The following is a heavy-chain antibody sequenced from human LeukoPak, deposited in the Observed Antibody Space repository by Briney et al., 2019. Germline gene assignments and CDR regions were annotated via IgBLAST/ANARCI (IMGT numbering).Heavy chain of an antibody. V-gene: IGHV4-59*12. CDR1: GVSISSYY. CDR2: IYYSGST. Sequence: KPSETLSLTCTVSGVSISSYYWSWIRQPPGKGLKWIGYIYYSGSTNYNPSLKSRVTISVDTSKNQFSLQLNSVTPEDTAVYYCARDSDILGTTHGFDYWGQGTLVTVSS. CDR3: ARDSDILGTTHGFDY. J-gene: IGHJ4*02. D-gene: IGHD1-26*01.